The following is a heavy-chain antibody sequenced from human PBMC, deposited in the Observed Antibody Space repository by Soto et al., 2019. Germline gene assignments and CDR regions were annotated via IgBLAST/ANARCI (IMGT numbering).Heavy chain of an antibody. CDR3: VKGQHSSWYYFDN. CDR1: GFTFHNYA. CDR2: ISWNSGHI. Sequence: EVQLVESGGGLVQPGRSLRLSCAVSGFTFHNYAMHWVRQAPGKGLEWVSCISWNSGHIAYADSVKGRVTISRDNTKNFLYLEMNSLRPEDTAFYYCVKGQHSSWYYFDNWGQGTLVTVSS. D-gene: IGHD6-13*01. J-gene: IGHJ4*02. V-gene: IGHV3-9*01.